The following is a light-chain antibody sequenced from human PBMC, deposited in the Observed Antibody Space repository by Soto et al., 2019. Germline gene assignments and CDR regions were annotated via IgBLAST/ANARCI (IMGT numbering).Light chain of an antibody. CDR1: SSDVGSYNL. CDR2: EDS. V-gene: IGLV2-23*01. CDR3: CSYAGDSNLV. Sequence: QSALTQPASVSGSPGQSITISCTGTSSDVGSYNLVSWYQQHPGKVPKLMIYEDSKGPSGVSNRFSGSKSGNTASLTISGLQVEDEADYYCCSYAGDSNLVFGGGTKLTVL. J-gene: IGLJ2*01.